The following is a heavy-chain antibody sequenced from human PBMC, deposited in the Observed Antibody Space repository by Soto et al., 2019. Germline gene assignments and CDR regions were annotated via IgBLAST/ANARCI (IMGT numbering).Heavy chain of an antibody. J-gene: IGHJ2*01. CDR1: GGSFSGYY. V-gene: IGHV4-34*01. D-gene: IGHD4-17*01. Sequence: QVQLQQWGAGLLKPSETLSLTCAVYGGSFSGYYWSWIRQPPGKGLEWIGEINHSGSTNYNPSLKSRGTISVDTSKNQFSLKLSSVTAADTAVYYCAVDYGDYVGFDLWGRGTLVTVSS. CDR3: AVDYGDYVGFDL. CDR2: INHSGST.